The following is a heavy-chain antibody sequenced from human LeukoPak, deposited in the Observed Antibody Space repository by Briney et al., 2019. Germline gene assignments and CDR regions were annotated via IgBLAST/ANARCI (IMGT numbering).Heavy chain of an antibody. D-gene: IGHD6-13*01. CDR3: AREGLDYSSPIDY. CDR1: GYSISSGYY. J-gene: IGHJ4*02. CDR2: IYHSGST. Sequence: PSETLSLTCTVSGYSISSGYYWGWIRQPPGKGLEWIGSIYHSGSTYYNPSLKSRVTISVDTSKNQFSLRLTSVTAADTAVYFCAREGLDYSSPIDYWGQGTLVTVSS. V-gene: IGHV4-38-2*02.